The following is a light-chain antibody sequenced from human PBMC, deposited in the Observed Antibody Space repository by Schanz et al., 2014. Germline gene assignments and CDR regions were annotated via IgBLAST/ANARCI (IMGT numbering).Light chain of an antibody. CDR1: QGISSW. CDR3: QRYNTYSPLFT. V-gene: IGKV1D-16*01. CDR2: TAS. Sequence: IQLTQSPSSVSASVGDRVTLTCRASQGISSWLAWYQQKPGKAPKLLIYTASTLQSGVPLTFSGSGSGTHFTLTISSLQPEDFATYYCQRYNTYSPLFTFGPGTRVDIK. J-gene: IGKJ3*01.